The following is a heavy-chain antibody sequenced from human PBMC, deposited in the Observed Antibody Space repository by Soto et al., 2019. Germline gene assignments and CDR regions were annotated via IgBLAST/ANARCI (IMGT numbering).Heavy chain of an antibody. J-gene: IGHJ4*02. CDR2: ISYDGSNK. Sequence: GGSLRLSCAASGFTFSSYGMHWVRQAPGKGLEWVAVISYDGSNKYYADSVKGRFTISRDNSKNTLYLQMNSLRAEDTAVYYCAKNVFGAAAAPLDYWGQGTLVTVSS. CDR1: GFTFSSYG. D-gene: IGHD6-13*01. CDR3: AKNVFGAAAAPLDY. V-gene: IGHV3-30*18.